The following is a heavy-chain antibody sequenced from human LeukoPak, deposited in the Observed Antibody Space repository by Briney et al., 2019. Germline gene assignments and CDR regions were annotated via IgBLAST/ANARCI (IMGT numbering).Heavy chain of an antibody. J-gene: IGHJ4*02. CDR3: ASNPIGAVKWQQLHFDY. D-gene: IGHD6-13*01. CDR2: INSDGSST. CDR1: GFTFSSYW. Sequence: QPGGSLRLSCAASGFTFSSYWMHWVRQAPGKGLVWVSRINSDGSSTSYADSVKGRFTISRDNAKNTLYLQMNSLRAEDTAVYYCASNPIGAVKWQQLHFDYWGQGTLVTVSS. V-gene: IGHV3-74*01.